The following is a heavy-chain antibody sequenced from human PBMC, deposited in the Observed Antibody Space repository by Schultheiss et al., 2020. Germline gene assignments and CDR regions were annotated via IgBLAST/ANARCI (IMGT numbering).Heavy chain of an antibody. D-gene: IGHD5-12*01. CDR3: AREEGLSSGYDPGIDY. Sequence: GESLKISCAASGFTFSSYGMHWVRQAPGKGLEWVAVIWYDGSNKYYADSVKGRFTISRDNSKNTLYLQMNSLRAEDTAVYYCAREEGLSSGYDPGIDYWGQGTLVTVAS. V-gene: IGHV3-33*01. CDR2: IWYDGSNK. J-gene: IGHJ4*02. CDR1: GFTFSSYG.